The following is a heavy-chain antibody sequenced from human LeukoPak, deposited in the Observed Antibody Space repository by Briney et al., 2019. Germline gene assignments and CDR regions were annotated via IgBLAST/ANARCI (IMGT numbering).Heavy chain of an antibody. J-gene: IGHJ5*02. D-gene: IGHD3-3*01. CDR2: ISSSSSYI. CDR1: GFTFSSYS. Sequence: PGGSLRLSCAASGFTFSSYSMNWVRQAPGKGLEWVSSISSSSSYIYYADSVKGRFTISRDNAKNSLYLQMNSLRAEDTAVYYCAGDRDYDFWSGSPPLDWFDPWGQGTLVTVSS. CDR3: AGDRDYDFWSGSPPLDWFDP. V-gene: IGHV3-21*01.